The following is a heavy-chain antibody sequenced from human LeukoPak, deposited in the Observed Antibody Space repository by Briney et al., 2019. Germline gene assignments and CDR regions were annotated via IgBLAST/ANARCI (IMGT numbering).Heavy chain of an antibody. V-gene: IGHV4-4*07. CDR3: ARTSPRAATFDY. Sequence: SETLSLTCTVSGASISSYYWTWIRQPAGEGLEWIGRIYTSGTTNYNPSLKSRVTMSVDTSKNQFSLNLNSVTAADTAVYYCARTSPRAATFDYWGQGTLVTVSS. D-gene: IGHD2-15*01. CDR1: GASISSYY. J-gene: IGHJ4*02. CDR2: IYTSGTT.